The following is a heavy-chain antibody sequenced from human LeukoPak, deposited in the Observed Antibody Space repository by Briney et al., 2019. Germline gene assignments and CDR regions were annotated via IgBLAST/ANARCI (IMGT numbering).Heavy chain of an antibody. D-gene: IGHD6-6*01. V-gene: IGHV4-4*07. CDR1: GGSISGYY. CDR2: IYTSGST. J-gene: IGHJ4*02. CDR3: ASTNYSSSPLDY. Sequence: SETLSLTCTVSGGSISGYYWSWIRQPAGKGLEWIGRIYTSGSTNYNPSLKSRVTMSVDTSKNQFSLKLSSVTAADTAVYYSASTNYSSSPLDYWGQGTLVTVSS.